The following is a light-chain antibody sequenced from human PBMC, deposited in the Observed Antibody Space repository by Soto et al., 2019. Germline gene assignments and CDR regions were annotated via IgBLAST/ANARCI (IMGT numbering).Light chain of an antibody. CDR1: QTASSSY. CDR2: GAS. Sequence: EIVLTQSPGTLSLSPGASATLSCRASQTASSSYLGWYQQRPGQAPRLLIYGASRRATGVPARFSGSGSGTDFTLTISRLEPEDFAIYYCQYQTTFGQGTKLEI. V-gene: IGKV3-20*01. CDR3: QYQTT. J-gene: IGKJ2*01.